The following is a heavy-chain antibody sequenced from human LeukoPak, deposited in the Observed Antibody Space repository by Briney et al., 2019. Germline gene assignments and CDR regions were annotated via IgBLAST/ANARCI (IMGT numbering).Heavy chain of an antibody. J-gene: IGHJ4*02. V-gene: IGHV3-21*06. D-gene: IGHD1-7*01. CDR1: GFILSTYT. CDR3: VRDRVETIWTYHPIFDS. Sequence: GGSLRLSCAVSGFILSTYTKNWVRHAPGEGLECVSSIRSGSYIYYADSVKGRFTISRDNAKNLLFLQMNNLRAEDTAVYFCVRDRVETIWTYHPIFDSWGQGALVTVSS. CDR2: IRSGSYI.